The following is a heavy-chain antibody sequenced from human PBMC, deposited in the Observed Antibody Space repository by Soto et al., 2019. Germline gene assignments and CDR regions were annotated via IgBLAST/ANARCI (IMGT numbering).Heavy chain of an antibody. Sequence: GGSPRLSCAASGFTFSSYAMHWVRQTPGKGLVWVSRINPEGTTTNYADSVEGRFTISRDNAKSALYLQMNSLSAEDTAIYYCTSDTFGLRDTWGQGTLVTVSS. J-gene: IGHJ5*02. CDR1: GFTFSSYA. CDR3: TSDTFGLRDT. CDR2: INPEGTTT. V-gene: IGHV3-74*01. D-gene: IGHD3-16*01.